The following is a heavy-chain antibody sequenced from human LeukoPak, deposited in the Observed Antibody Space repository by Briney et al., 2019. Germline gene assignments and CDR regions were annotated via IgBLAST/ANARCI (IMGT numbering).Heavy chain of an antibody. CDR3: AGRGYSYGFDY. J-gene: IGHJ4*02. Sequence: GGSLRLSCAASGFTFSSYAMSWVRQAPGKGLEWVSAISGSGGSTYYADSVKGRFTISRDNSKNALYLQMNSLRAEDTAVYYCAGRGYSYGFDYWGQGTLVTVSS. CDR2: ISGSGGST. D-gene: IGHD5-18*01. V-gene: IGHV3-23*01. CDR1: GFTFSSYA.